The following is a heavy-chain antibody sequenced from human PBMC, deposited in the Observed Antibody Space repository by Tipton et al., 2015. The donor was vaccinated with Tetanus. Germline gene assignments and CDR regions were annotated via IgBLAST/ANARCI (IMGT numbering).Heavy chain of an antibody. D-gene: IGHD3-10*01. CDR1: GGSVRSGDYD. J-gene: IGHJ6*02. V-gene: IGHV4-61*08. CDR3: AGDGEKIMTSDRRQRRATNYYYHYGLDV. CDR2: VHYSGRT. Sequence: TLSLTCTVSGGSVRSGDYDWNWIRQPPGKGLEWIGYVHYSGRTNKSPSLKSRLTLSIDKSTNQFSLRLTSVTAADTALYYCAGDGEKIMTSDRRQRRATNYYYHYGLDVWGQGTTVTVSS.